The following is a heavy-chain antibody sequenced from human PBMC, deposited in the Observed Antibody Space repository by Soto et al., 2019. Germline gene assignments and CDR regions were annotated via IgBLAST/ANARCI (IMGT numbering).Heavy chain of an antibody. CDR1: GYPVTAYY. Sequence: QLHLVQSGAVVKKPGASVTVSCSASGYPVTAYYMHWVRQAPGRGLEWMGGINPATGAAKYTQTFRGRVTWTRDPSTSRVCMKLSGLTSEGTAVFYCARGGGVGVAGSAAFDMWGQGTLVTVSS. J-gene: IGHJ3*02. D-gene: IGHD3-3*01. CDR2: INPATGAA. V-gene: IGHV1-2*02. CDR3: ARGGGVGVAGSAAFDM.